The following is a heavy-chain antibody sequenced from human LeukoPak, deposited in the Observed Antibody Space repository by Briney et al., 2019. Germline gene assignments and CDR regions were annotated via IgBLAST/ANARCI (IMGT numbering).Heavy chain of an antibody. Sequence: SQTLSLTCAVSGGSISSGGYSWRWVRQPPGKGLEWIGYIYHSGSTYYNPSLKSRVTISVDRSKNQFSLKLSSVTAADTAVYYCARGITVGAFDIWGQGTMVTVSS. J-gene: IGHJ3*02. D-gene: IGHD4-23*01. CDR1: GGSISSGGYS. V-gene: IGHV4-30-2*01. CDR3: ARGITVGAFDI. CDR2: IYHSGST.